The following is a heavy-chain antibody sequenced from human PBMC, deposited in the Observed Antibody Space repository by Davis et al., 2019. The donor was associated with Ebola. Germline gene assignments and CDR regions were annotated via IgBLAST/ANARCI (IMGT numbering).Heavy chain of an antibody. D-gene: IGHD2-21*01. CDR1: GYTFTSYG. Sequence: ASVKVSCKASGYTFTSYGISWVRQAPGQGLEWMGWISAYNSNTNYTQKLQGRVTMATDTSTSTAYMELRRLRSDDTAVYYCARRRDYDAFDIWGQGTMVTVSS. CDR2: ISAYNSNT. V-gene: IGHV1-18*01. J-gene: IGHJ3*02. CDR3: ARRRDYDAFDI.